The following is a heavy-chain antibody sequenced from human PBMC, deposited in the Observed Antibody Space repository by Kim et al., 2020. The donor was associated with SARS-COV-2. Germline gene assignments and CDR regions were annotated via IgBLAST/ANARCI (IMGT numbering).Heavy chain of an antibody. D-gene: IGHD3-16*02. CDR3: ARQSWDDYVWGCYRYGYFDY. CDR1: GGSISSSSYY. J-gene: IGHJ4*02. Sequence: SETLSLTCTVSGGSISSSSYYWGWIRQPPGKGLEWIGSIYYSGSTYYNPSLKSRVTISVDTSKNQFSLKLSSVTAADTAVYYCARQSWDDYVWGCYRYGYFDYWGQGTLVTVSS. CDR2: IYYSGST. V-gene: IGHV4-39*01.